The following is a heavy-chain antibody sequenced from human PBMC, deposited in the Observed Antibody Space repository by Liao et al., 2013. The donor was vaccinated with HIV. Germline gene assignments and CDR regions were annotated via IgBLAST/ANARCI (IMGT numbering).Heavy chain of an antibody. J-gene: IGHJ4*02. Sequence: QLQLQESGSGLVKPSQTLSLTCAVSGGSISSYYWSWIRQPAGKGLEWIGHINTSGSTNYNPSLKSRVTMSVDTSKNQFSLKLSSVTAADTAVYYCASLGITIFGVVTARDYWGQGTLVTVSS. V-gene: IGHV4-4*07. CDR2: INTSGST. CDR3: ASLGITIFGVVTARDY. D-gene: IGHD3-3*01. CDR1: GGSISSYY.